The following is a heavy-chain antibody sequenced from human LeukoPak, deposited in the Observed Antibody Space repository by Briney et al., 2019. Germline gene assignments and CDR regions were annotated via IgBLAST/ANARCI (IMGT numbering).Heavy chain of an antibody. D-gene: IGHD5-18*01. J-gene: IGHJ4*02. CDR1: GGSISSSSYY. CDR2: IYYSGST. CDR3: ASGYSYGYPTRSVDY. V-gene: IGHV4-39*01. Sequence: SETLSLTCTVSGGSISSSSYYWGWIRQPPGKGLEWIGSIYYSGSTYYNPSLKIRVTISVDTSKNQFSLKLSSVTAADTAVYYCASGYSYGYPTRSVDYWGQGTLVTVSS.